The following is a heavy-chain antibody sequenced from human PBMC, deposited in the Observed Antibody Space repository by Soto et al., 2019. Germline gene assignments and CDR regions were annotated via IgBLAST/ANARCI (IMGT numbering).Heavy chain of an antibody. CDR2: ISDDSSRT. CDR1: GFTFSSFE. J-gene: IGHJ4*02. D-gene: IGHD3-9*01. Sequence: PGGSLRLSCAASGFTFSSFEMRWVRQAPGRGLEWVSFISDDSSRTYYADAVKGRFTISRDNSKHTLYLQMNSVTAEDTAVYACVKGAWLDFRGQGTLVTVAS. CDR3: VKGAWLDF. V-gene: IGHV3-23*01.